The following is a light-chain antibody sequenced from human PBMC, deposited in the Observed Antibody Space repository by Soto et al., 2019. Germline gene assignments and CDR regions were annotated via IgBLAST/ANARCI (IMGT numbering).Light chain of an antibody. V-gene: IGKV3-20*01. CDR1: QSVDSSY. Sequence: EIVLTQSPGTLSLSPGERATLSCRASQSVDSSYLAWYQQKPGQAPRLLIYTASPRATGIPDRFSGSGSGTDFTLTISRLEPEDFAVYYCQQYGSSPWTFGQGTKVEI. CDR2: TAS. CDR3: QQYGSSPWT. J-gene: IGKJ1*01.